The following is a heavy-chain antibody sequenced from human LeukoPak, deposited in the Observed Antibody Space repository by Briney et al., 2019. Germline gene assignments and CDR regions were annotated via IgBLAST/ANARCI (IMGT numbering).Heavy chain of an antibody. CDR2: IYYSGST. CDR3: ARKVGDYVGYYYYYMDV. Sequence: SETLSLTCTVSGGSISSYYWSWIRQPPGKGLEWIGNIYYSGSTNYNPSLKSRVTISVDTSKNQFSLKLSSVTAADTAVYYCARKVGDYVGYYYYYMDVWGKGTTVTVSS. CDR1: GGSISSYY. V-gene: IGHV4-59*08. D-gene: IGHD4-23*01. J-gene: IGHJ6*03.